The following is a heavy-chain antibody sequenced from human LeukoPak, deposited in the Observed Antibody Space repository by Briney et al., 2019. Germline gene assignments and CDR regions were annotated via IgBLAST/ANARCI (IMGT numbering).Heavy chain of an antibody. CDR1: GFTFSNYV. Sequence: GGSLRLSCPASGFTFSNYVMSWVRRAPGKGLEGVSGINTSGGSAYADSVKGRFTISRDNSKNILYLQMNSLRAEDTAVYYCAKTVQSYCAGDCHHWGQGTLVTVSS. J-gene: IGHJ1*01. D-gene: IGHD2-21*01. CDR3: AKTVQSYCAGDCHH. V-gene: IGHV3-23*01. CDR2: INTSGGSA.